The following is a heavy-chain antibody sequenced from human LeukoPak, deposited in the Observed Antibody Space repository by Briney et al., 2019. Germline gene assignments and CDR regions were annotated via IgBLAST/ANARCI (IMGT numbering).Heavy chain of an antibody. D-gene: IGHD3-22*01. V-gene: IGHV3-23*01. J-gene: IGHJ4*02. CDR2: IRGSGGTT. CDR3: AKASYYFDSGGDQYYFDF. Sequence: GGSLRLSCAASGFTFKTYAMSWVRQAPGKGLEWVSIRGSGGTTYYADSVKGRFTISRDNSKNTLYLQMSSLRAEETAVYYCAKASYYFDSGGDQYYFDFWGQGTLVTVSS. CDR1: GFTFKTYA.